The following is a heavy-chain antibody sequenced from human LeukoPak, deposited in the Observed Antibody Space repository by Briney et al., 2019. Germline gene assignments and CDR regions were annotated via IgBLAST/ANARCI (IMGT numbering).Heavy chain of an antibody. D-gene: IGHD1-26*01. CDR2: IRWSGGRI. Sequence: GGSLRLSCATSGFTFDDFDLNWVRQAPGKGLEWVSAIRWSGGRIRYVDSVKGRFIISRDNAKKSVYLQMNSLRAEDTALYYCARGEDYFDYWGQGTPVTVTS. CDR1: GFTFDDFD. V-gene: IGHV3-20*04. J-gene: IGHJ4*02. CDR3: ARGEDYFDY.